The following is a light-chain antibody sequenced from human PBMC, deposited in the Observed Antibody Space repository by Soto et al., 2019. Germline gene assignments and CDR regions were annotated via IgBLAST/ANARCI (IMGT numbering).Light chain of an antibody. J-gene: IGLJ3*02. CDR3: QSYDSTLNGWV. Sequence: QAVVTQPPSVSGAPGLRVTISCTGSGSSIGAGYDVHWYQQLPGTAPKLLIYDNTNRPSGVPDRFSGSKSGTSVSLAITGLQAEDEADYYCQSYDSTLNGWVFGGGTKLTVL. CDR1: GSSIGAGYD. V-gene: IGLV1-40*01. CDR2: DNT.